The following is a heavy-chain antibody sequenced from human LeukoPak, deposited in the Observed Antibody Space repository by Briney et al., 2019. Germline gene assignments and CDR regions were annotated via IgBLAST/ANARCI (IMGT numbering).Heavy chain of an antibody. Sequence: ASVKVSCKASGDTFSSYAISWVRQAPGQGLEWMGGIIPIFGTANYAQKFQGRVTITTDESTSTAYMELSSLRSEDTAVYYCARPEYYDDAFDIWGQGTMVTVSS. CDR3: ARPEYYDDAFDI. CDR1: GDTFSSYA. J-gene: IGHJ3*02. D-gene: IGHD3-3*01. CDR2: IIPIFGTA. V-gene: IGHV1-69*05.